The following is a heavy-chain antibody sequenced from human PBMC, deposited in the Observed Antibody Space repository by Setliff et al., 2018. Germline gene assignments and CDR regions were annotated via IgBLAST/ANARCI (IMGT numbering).Heavy chain of an antibody. CDR3: ARHPSSGSYYGGSIFYFDD. D-gene: IGHD1-26*01. J-gene: IGHJ4*02. CDR2: IFTRGST. CDR1: GGSISSGSNY. V-gene: IGHV4-61*09. Sequence: SETLSLTCTVSGGSISSGSNYWSWIRQPAGKALEWIGHIFTRGSTNYNPSLKSRVTISLDTSKNQFSLKLSFVTAADTAVYYCARHPSSGSYYGGSIFYFDDWGPGILVTVSS.